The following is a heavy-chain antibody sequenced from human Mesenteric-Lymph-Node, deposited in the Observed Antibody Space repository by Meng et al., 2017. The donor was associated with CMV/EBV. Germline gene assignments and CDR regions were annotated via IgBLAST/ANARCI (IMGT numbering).Heavy chain of an antibody. CDR2: INHREST. V-gene: IGHV4-34*01. CDR1: GGSFSDFY. Sequence: SETLSLTCAVYGGSFSDFYWSWIRQPPGKGLEWIGEINHRESTTYNPSLKSRVTISVDTSKNQFSLRLSSVTAADTAVYYCARDTRWVQEAWGQGTLVTVSS. J-gene: IGHJ4*02. CDR3: ARDTRWVQEA. D-gene: IGHD5-24*01.